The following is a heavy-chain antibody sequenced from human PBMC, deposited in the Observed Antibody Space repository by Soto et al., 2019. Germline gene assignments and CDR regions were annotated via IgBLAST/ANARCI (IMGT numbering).Heavy chain of an antibody. V-gene: IGHV1-69*06. J-gene: IGHJ6*02. D-gene: IGHD3-22*01. CDR3: ARGHNYDRSGYYRLDV. CDR1: GGTFNSYT. Sequence: QVQLLQSGAEMKKPGSSMKVSCKASGGTFNSYTINWVRQAPGQGLEWMVGIIPISGTTNYGQKIQGRVTITADKSTNTGYMEVSSLRSEDTAVYYCARGHNYDRSGYYRLDVWGQGTTVIVSS. CDR2: IIPISGTT.